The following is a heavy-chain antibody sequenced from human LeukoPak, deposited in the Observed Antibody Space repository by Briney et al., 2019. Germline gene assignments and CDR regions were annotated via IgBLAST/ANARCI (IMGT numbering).Heavy chain of an antibody. V-gene: IGHV3-30*04. D-gene: IGHD5-24*01. CDR2: KSHDGSNA. CDR1: GFTVSSYV. CDR3: ARGRDGYNRHSDY. J-gene: IGHJ4*02. Sequence: GGSLRLSCAASGFTVSSYVMHWVRQAPGKGLEWVASKSHDGSNAYFADSVRGRFSTSSDNSKNTLYVQMNSLRVEDTAVYYCARGRDGYNRHSDYWGQGTLVTVSS.